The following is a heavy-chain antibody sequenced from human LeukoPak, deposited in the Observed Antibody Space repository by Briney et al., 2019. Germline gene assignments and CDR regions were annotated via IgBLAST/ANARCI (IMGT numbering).Heavy chain of an antibody. Sequence: GGSLRLSCAASGFTFSSYAMHWVRQAPGKGLEWVAVISYDGSNKYYADSVKGRFTISRDNSKNTLYLQMNSLRAEDTAVYYCARDSAVALWDYWGQGTLVTVSS. J-gene: IGHJ4*02. CDR2: ISYDGSNK. D-gene: IGHD6-19*01. CDR3: ARDSAVALWDY. V-gene: IGHV3-30-3*01. CDR1: GFTFSSYA.